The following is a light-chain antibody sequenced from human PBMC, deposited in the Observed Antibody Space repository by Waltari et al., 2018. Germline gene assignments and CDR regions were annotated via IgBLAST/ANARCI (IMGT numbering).Light chain of an antibody. CDR2: AAS. V-gene: IGKV1-9*01. Sequence: DIQLTQSPSFLSASVGDRVTITCRASQGISSYLAWYQQKPGKAPKLLSYAASTLQSGVPSRCSGSGYGKEFTLTISSLQPEDFATYYCQQLNSYPMTFGGGTKVEIK. CDR1: QGISSY. J-gene: IGKJ4*01. CDR3: QQLNSYPMT.